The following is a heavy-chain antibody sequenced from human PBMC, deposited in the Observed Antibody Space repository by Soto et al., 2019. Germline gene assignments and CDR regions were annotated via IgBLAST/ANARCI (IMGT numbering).Heavy chain of an antibody. D-gene: IGHD6-19*01. CDR1: GFTFDDYA. CDR2: ISWNSGSI. J-gene: IGHJ3*02. Sequence: GGSLRLSCAASGFTFDDYAMHWVRQAPGKGLEWVSGISWNSGSIGYADSVKGRFTISRDNAKNSLYLQMNSLRAEDTALYYCAKGYSSGWFDAFDIWGQGTMVTVSS. V-gene: IGHV3-9*01. CDR3: AKGYSSGWFDAFDI.